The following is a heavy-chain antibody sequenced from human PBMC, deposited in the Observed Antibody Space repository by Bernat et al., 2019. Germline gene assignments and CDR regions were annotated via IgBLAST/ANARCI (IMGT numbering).Heavy chain of an antibody. J-gene: IGHJ2*01. V-gene: IGHV3-74*01. CDR1: GFTFSSYW. CDR3: ARDSDCSGGSCYRDWYFDL. D-gene: IGHD2-15*01. CDR2: INRDGSST. Sequence: EVQLVESGGGLVQPGGSLRLSCAASGFTFSSYWMHWVRQAPGKGLVWVSRINRDGSSTSYADSVKGRFTISRDNAKNTLYLQMNSLRAEDTAVYYCARDSDCSGGSCYRDWYFDLWGRGTLVTVSS.